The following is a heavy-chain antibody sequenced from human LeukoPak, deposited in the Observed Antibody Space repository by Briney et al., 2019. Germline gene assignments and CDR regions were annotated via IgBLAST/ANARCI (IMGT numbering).Heavy chain of an antibody. CDR1: GFTFSSYR. Sequence: GGSLRLSCAASGFTFSSYRMYWVRQAPGKGLVWVSRINSDGSSTTYADSVKGRFTISRDNAKNALYLQMNSLRDEDTAVYFCARGQAGTSWFDPWGQGTLVTVSS. CDR3: ARGQAGTSWFDP. J-gene: IGHJ5*02. CDR2: INSDGSST. D-gene: IGHD1-14*01. V-gene: IGHV3-74*01.